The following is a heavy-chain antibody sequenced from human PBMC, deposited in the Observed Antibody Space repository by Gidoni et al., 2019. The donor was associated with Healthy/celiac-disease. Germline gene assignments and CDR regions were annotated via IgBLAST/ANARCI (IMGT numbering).Heavy chain of an antibody. CDR3: AHSTWSPHGTNYFDY. J-gene: IGHJ4*02. D-gene: IGHD1-1*01. CDR2: IYWDDDK. Sequence: QITLKESGPTLVNPTQTLTLTCTISGFSLSTRGVGVGWIRQPPGKALEWLALIYWDDDKRYSPSLKGRLTITKDTSKNQVVLTMTNMDPVDTSTYYCAHSTWSPHGTNYFDYWGQGTLVTVSS. V-gene: IGHV2-5*02. CDR1: GFSLSTRGVG.